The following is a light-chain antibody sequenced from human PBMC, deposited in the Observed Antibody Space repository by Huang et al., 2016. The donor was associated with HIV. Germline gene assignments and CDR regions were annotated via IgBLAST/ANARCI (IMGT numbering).Light chain of an antibody. Sequence: DIQMTQSPSTLSASVGDRVTITCRASQSISSWLAWFQHKQGKAPKLLIFDASSLESGGPSRFSGSVSGTEFTLTISSLQPDVVATYYCQHYDSYPYTFGQGTELEIK. CDR3: QHYDSYPYT. CDR1: QSISSW. V-gene: IGKV1-5*01. J-gene: IGKJ2*01. CDR2: DAS.